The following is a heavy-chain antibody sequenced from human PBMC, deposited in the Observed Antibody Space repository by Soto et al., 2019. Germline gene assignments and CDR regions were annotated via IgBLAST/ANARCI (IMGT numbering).Heavy chain of an antibody. CDR2: VSFDGSNK. Sequence: GESLRLSCAASGFTFNYYPMHWVRQAPGKGLEWVAVVSFDGSNKYYADSVKGRFTISKDNSKNTLYLQMNSLRREDTAVYYCARLPGPLVAVLYIFPLERLGATSDVDVWGTGPSGTVS. D-gene: IGHD1-26*01. V-gene: IGHV3-30-3*01. J-gene: IGHJ6*03. CDR3: ARLPGPLVAVLYIFPLERLGATSDVDV. CDR1: GFTFNYYP.